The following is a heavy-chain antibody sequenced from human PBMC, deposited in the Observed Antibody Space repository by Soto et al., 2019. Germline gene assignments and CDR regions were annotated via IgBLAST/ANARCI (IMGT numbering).Heavy chain of an antibody. J-gene: IGHJ4*02. D-gene: IGHD1-7*01. V-gene: IGHV5-10-1*01. CDR2: IDPSDSYI. CDR3: AIPLARTTPFDY. CDR1: GYPFTNYY. Sequence: PGESQKISCQSSGYPFTNYYIAWVRQVPGKGLEWMGRIDPSDSYIKYSPSFEGHVTMSVDKSISTAFLQWSRLEASDTAMYFCAIPLARTTPFDYWGQGSLVTVSS.